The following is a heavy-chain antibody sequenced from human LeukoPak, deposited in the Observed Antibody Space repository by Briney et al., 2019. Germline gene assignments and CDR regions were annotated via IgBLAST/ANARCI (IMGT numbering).Heavy chain of an antibody. CDR1: GGSFSSGSYY. D-gene: IGHD3-22*01. CDR2: IYYSGST. J-gene: IGHJ3*02. Sequence: SETLSLTCTDSGGSFSSGSYYWSWLRQPPGKGLEWIGYIYYSGSTNYNPSLKSRVTISVDTSKNQFSLKLSSVTAADTAVYYCARQADSGYQIWGQGTMVTVSS. CDR3: ARQADSGYQI. V-gene: IGHV4-61*01.